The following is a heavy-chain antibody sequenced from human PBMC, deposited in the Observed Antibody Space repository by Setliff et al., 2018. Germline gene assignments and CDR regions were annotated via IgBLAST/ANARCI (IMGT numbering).Heavy chain of an antibody. Sequence: ASVKVSCKASGYTFTSYAMHWVRQAPGQRLEWMGWINAGNGNTKYSQKLQGRVTMTRDTSINTAYMELSRLRSDDTAVYYCARVRDGLWGQGTLVTVSS. CDR2: INAGNGNT. CDR1: GYTFTSYA. CDR3: ARVRDGL. V-gene: IGHV1-3*01. J-gene: IGHJ4*02.